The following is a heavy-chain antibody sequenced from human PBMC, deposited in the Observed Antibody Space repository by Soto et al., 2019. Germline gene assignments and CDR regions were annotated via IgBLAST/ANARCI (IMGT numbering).Heavy chain of an antibody. CDR3: ARDEYV. CDR2: IYHTGST. CDR1: LYSVPINNY. V-gene: IGHV4-4*02. J-gene: IGHJ6*01. Sequence: TPSLTRTMSLYSVPINNYWGWVRQPPGKGLEWIGEIYHTGSTNYNPSLKSRVTMSVDKSKNQFSLNLRSVTAADTAVYYCARDEYVWG.